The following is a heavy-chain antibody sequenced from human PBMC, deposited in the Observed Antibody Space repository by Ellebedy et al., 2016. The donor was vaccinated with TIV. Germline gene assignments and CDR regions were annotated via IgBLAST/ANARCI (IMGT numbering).Heavy chain of an antibody. Sequence: SETLSLTCAVSGGSIRSSNWWSWVRQSPGRGLEWIGEIYHSGNTNYNPSLKSRVTISVDKSKNPFSLKLTSVTAADTAVYYCARDRYDSSGFYYGYYHGMDVWGQGTTVTVSS. J-gene: IGHJ6*02. CDR2: IYHSGNT. CDR3: ARDRYDSSGFYYGYYHGMDV. CDR1: GGSIRSSNW. V-gene: IGHV4-4*02. D-gene: IGHD3-22*01.